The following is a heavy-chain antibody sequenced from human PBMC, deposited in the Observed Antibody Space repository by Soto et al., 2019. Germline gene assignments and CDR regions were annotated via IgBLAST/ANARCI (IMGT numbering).Heavy chain of an antibody. J-gene: IGHJ3*02. V-gene: IGHV1-58*01. CDR1: GFTFGRSA. D-gene: IGHD3-9*01. CDR2: IVIDSGNT. CDR3: ATEWYDILTGYKAFDI. Sequence: SVKVSCKASGFTFGRSALQWVRQARGQRLEWIGWIVIDSGNTKYAQKFQERVTISRDMSTSTAYMELSSLRSEDTAVYYCATEWYDILTGYKAFDIWGQGTMVTVSS.